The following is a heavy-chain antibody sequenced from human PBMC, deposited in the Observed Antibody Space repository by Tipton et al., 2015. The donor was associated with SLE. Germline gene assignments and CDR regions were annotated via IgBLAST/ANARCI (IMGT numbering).Heavy chain of an antibody. CDR1: GGSISNHY. CDR2: VYYNGRT. D-gene: IGHD3-10*01. CDR3: ARDTYYAFDY. Sequence: TLSLTCNVSGGSISNHYWSWIRQPPGKGLEWIGYVYYNGRTNYNPSLQSRVTISIDTSKNQFSLRMTSVTAADTAIYYCARDTYYAFDYWGQGSLVTVSS. J-gene: IGHJ4*02. V-gene: IGHV4-59*11.